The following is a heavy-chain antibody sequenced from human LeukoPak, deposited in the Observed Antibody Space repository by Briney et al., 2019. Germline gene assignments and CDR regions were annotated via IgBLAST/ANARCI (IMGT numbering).Heavy chain of an antibody. V-gene: IGHV3-30*03. D-gene: IGHD6-25*01. CDR3: ARGYSSDWYFDC. CDR1: GFTFSSYG. J-gene: IGHJ4*02. Sequence: GGSLRLSCAASGFTFSSYGMHWLRQAPGKGLEWVAVISYDGSNKYYADSVKGRFTISRDNAKNSLYLQMNSLRAEDTAVYYCARGYSSDWYFDCWGQGTLVTVSS. CDR2: ISYDGSNK.